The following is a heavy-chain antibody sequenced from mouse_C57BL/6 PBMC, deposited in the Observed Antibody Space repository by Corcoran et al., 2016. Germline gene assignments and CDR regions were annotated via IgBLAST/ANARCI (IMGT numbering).Heavy chain of an antibody. CDR3: AGGGGWYVDY. CDR2: IYPGDGDT. V-gene: IGHV1-80*01. D-gene: IGHD1-1*02. Sequence: QAQLQQSGAELVKPGASVTISCKASGYAFSSYWLNWVKQRPGKGLERIGQIYPGDGDTNYNGQFKGKATLTADQSSSTGYMQLSSLTSEDSAVYFCAGGGGWYVDYWGQGTTLTVSS. CDR1: GYAFSSYW. J-gene: IGHJ2*01.